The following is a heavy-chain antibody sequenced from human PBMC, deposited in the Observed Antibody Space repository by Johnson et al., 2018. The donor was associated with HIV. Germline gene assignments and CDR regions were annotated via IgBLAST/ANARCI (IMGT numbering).Heavy chain of an antibody. J-gene: IGHJ3*02. V-gene: IGHV3-30*14. D-gene: IGHD2-15*01. CDR2: ISYDGSNK. CDR1: GFTFSSYA. Sequence: QVQLVESGGGVVQPGRSLRLSCAASGFTFSSYAMHWVRQAPGKGLEWVAVISYDGSNKYYADSVKGRFTISRDNSKNTLYLQMGSLRAEDMGVYYCARLRSPDAIDIWGQGTMVTVSS. CDR3: ARLRSPDAIDI.